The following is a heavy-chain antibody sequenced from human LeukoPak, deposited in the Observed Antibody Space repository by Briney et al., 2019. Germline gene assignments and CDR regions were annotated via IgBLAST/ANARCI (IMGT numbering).Heavy chain of an antibody. V-gene: IGHV1-2*02. Sequence: GASVKVSCKPSGYTFTGDYIHWVRQAPGQGLEWMGWPNPNSGGTGYAQKFQGRATMTRDTSISTAYMELSSLTSDDTAVYYCARDGYSGYGGYDYWGQGTLVTVSS. D-gene: IGHD5-12*01. CDR1: GYTFTGDY. J-gene: IGHJ4*02. CDR3: ARDGYSGYGGYDY. CDR2: PNPNSGGT.